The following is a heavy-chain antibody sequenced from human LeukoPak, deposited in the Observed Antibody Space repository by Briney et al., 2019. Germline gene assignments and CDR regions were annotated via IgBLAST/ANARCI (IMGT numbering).Heavy chain of an antibody. D-gene: IGHD2-15*01. Sequence: KTSETLSLTCTVSGGPISDYYWSWIRQPPGKGLEWIGYIYYSGSTNYNPSLKSRVAISVDTSKNQFSLKLSSVTAADTAVYYCARTQARLLLDYWGQGTLVTVSS. CDR3: ARTQARLLLDY. CDR2: IYYSGST. V-gene: IGHV4-59*01. CDR1: GGPISDYY. J-gene: IGHJ4*02.